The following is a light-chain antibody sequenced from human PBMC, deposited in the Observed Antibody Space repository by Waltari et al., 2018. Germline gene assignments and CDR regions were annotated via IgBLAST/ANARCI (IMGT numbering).Light chain of an antibody. Sequence: QSVLTQPPSASGTPGQRVSISCSGSGSNIGSNTVNWYQQLPGTAPKLPIYTNDQRPSGVPYRFSGSKSGTSASLAISGLQSEDEAEYHCAVWDDSLNGPLFAGGTKLTVL. CDR3: AVWDDSLNGPL. CDR2: TND. J-gene: IGLJ2*01. CDR1: GSNIGSNT. V-gene: IGLV1-44*01.